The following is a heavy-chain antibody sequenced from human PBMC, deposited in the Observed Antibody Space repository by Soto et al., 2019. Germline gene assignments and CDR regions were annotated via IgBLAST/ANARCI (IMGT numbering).Heavy chain of an antibody. CDR1: GFTFSSYA. V-gene: IGHV3-23*01. J-gene: IGHJ6*03. D-gene: IGHD6-13*01. Sequence: PGGSLRLSCAASGFTFSSYAMSWVRQAPGKGLEWVSAISGSGGSTYYADSVKGRFTISRDNSKNTLYLQMNSLRAEDTAVYYCARAFGSSLLDYYYLMYVRGKGSSVTGSS. CDR2: ISGSGGST. CDR3: ARAFGSSLLDYYYLMYV.